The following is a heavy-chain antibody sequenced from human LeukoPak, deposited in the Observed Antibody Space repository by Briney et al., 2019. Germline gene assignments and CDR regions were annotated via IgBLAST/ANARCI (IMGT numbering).Heavy chain of an antibody. CDR1: GGTFSSYA. Sequence: ASVKVSCKASGGTFSSYAISWVRQAPGQGLEWMGRIIPILGIANYAQKFQGRVTITADKSTSTAYMELSSLRSEDTAVYYCARDYIRSSGHGYWGQGTLVTVSS. CDR2: IIPILGIA. V-gene: IGHV1-69*04. J-gene: IGHJ4*02. D-gene: IGHD1-26*01. CDR3: ARDYIRSSGHGY.